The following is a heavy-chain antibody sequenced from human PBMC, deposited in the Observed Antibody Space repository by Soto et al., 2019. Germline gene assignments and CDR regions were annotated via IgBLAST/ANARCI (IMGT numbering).Heavy chain of an antibody. J-gene: IGHJ6*02. V-gene: IGHV1-18*04. D-gene: IGHD3-9*01. CDR2: ISAYNGNT. CDR1: GYTFTSYG. CDR3: ATRRYGVLRYFDWSSSYGMDV. Sequence: ASVKVSCKASGYTFTSYGISWVRQAPGQGLEWMGWISAYNGNTNYAQKLQGRVTMTTDTSTSTAYMELRSLRSDDTAVYYCATRRYGVLRYFDWSSSYGMDVWGQGTTVTVSS.